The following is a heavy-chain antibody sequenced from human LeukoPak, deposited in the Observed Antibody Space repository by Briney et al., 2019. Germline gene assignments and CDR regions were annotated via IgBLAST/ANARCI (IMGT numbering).Heavy chain of an antibody. CDR1: GGTFSSYA. D-gene: IGHD3-10*01. J-gene: IGHJ6*02. CDR2: ISPILGIA. Sequence: AVKVSCKASGGTFSSYAISWVRQAPGQGREWMGMISPILGIANYAQKFQARVSITADKSTSTAYMELSSLRSEDTAVYYCARERITMVRGVIVPYYYHGMDVWGQGTTVTVSS. CDR3: ARERITMVRGVIVPYYYHGMDV. V-gene: IGHV1-69*04.